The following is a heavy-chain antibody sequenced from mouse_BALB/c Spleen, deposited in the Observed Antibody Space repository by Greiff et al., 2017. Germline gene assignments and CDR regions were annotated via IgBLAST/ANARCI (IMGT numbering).Heavy chain of an antibody. Sequence: VQLQQPGAELVKPGASVKLSCKASGYTFTSYWMHWVKQRPGQGLEWIGEINPSNGRTNYNEKFKSKATLTVDKSSSTAYMQLSSLTSEDSAVYYCARPGQGAMDYWGQGTSVTVSS. V-gene: IGHV1S81*02. CDR3: ARPGQGAMDY. CDR2: INPSNGRT. D-gene: IGHD3-3*01. CDR1: GYTFTSYW. J-gene: IGHJ4*01.